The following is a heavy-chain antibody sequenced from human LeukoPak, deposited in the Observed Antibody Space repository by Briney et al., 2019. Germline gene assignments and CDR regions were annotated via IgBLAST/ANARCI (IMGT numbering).Heavy chain of an antibody. CDR2: ISSSSNYI. CDR3: AIGYYYDSSGHDY. D-gene: IGHD3-22*01. V-gene: IGHV3-21*01. Sequence: TGGSLRLSCAASGFTFSSYSMNWVRQAPGKGLEWDSSISSSSNYIYYADSVKGRLTISRDNAKNSLYLQMNSLRAEDTAVYYCAIGYYYDSSGHDYWVQGSLVTVSS. J-gene: IGHJ4*02. CDR1: GFTFSSYS.